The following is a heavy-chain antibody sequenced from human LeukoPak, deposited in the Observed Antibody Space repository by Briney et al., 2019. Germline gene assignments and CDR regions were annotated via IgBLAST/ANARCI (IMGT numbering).Heavy chain of an antibody. V-gene: IGHV4-61*05. D-gene: IGHD3-10*01. CDR2: FYYSGST. Sequence: SETLSLTCTVSAGSISSSSYYWGWIRQPPGKGLEWIGFFYYSGSTNYNPSLKSRVTISVDTSKNQFSLKLSSVTAADTAVYYCARAPYGSGSYLNYWGQGTLVTVSS. CDR3: ARAPYGSGSYLNY. J-gene: IGHJ4*02. CDR1: AGSISSSSYY.